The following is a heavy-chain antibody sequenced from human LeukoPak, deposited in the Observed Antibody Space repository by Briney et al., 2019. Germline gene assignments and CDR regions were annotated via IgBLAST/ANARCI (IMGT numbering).Heavy chain of an antibody. D-gene: IGHD2-2*01. V-gene: IGHV3-23*01. J-gene: IGHJ5*02. CDR1: GFTFSSYA. Sequence: GGSLRLSCAASGFTFSSYAMSWVRQAPGKGLEWVSAISASGGSTYYADSVKGRFTISRDNSKNTLYLQMNSLRAEDTAVYYCAKDLRRCSSTSCYAGPGSWGQRTLVTVSS. CDR3: AKDLRRCSSTSCYAGPGS. CDR2: ISASGGST.